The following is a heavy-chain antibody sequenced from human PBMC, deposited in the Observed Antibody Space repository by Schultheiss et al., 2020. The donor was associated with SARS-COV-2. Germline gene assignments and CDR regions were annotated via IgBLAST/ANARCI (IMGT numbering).Heavy chain of an antibody. D-gene: IGHD2-2*01. Sequence: SETLSLTCTVSGGSISSYYWSWIRQPPGKGLEWIGEINHSGSTNYNPSLKSRVTISVDTSKNQFSLKLSSVTAADTAVYYCARGRARGVVVPLDPWGQGTLVTVSS. CDR1: GGSISSYY. CDR2: INHSGST. V-gene: IGHV4-34*01. J-gene: IGHJ5*02. CDR3: ARGRARGVVVPLDP.